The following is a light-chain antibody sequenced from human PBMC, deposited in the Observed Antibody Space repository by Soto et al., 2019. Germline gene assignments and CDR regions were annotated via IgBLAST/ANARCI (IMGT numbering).Light chain of an antibody. Sequence: DIQMTQSPSTLSASVGDRVTITCRASQSISSWLAWYQQKPGKAPKLLIYKASSLQSGVPSRFSGSGSGTEFTLTISSLQPDDFATYYCQQANSFSSLTFGGGTKVEI. J-gene: IGKJ4*01. CDR1: QSISSW. CDR2: KAS. V-gene: IGKV1-5*03. CDR3: QQANSFSSLT.